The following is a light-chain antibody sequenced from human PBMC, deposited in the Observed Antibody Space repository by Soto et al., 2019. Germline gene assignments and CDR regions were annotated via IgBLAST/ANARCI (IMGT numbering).Light chain of an antibody. CDR2: GAS. J-gene: IGKJ1*01. Sequence: EIVLTQSPGTLSLSPGERVTLSCRASLSVSGSQLAWYQQKPGQPPRLLIYGASSRAAGIPDRFSGSGSGTEFTLTISSLQAEDSAVYFCQQYNNWPTWTFGQGTKVDIK. V-gene: IGKV3-20*01. CDR3: QQYNNWPTWT. CDR1: LSVSGSQ.